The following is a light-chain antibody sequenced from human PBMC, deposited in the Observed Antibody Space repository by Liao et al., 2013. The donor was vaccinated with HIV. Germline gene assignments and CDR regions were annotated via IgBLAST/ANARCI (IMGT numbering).Light chain of an antibody. V-gene: IGLV3-1*01. CDR2: QDT. CDR1: KLGDKY. J-gene: IGLJ3*02. CDR3: QAWDSSTAEV. Sequence: SYELTQPPSVSVSPGQTASITCSGDKLGDKYASWYQRKPGQSPVLVIYQDTKRPSGIPERFSGSNSGNTATLTISGTQAMDEADYYCQAWDSSTAEVFGGGTKLTVL.